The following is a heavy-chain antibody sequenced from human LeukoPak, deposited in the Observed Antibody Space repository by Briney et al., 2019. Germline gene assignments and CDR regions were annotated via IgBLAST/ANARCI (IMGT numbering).Heavy chain of an antibody. V-gene: IGHV3-21*01. J-gene: IGHJ4*02. CDR2: ISSSSSYI. Sequence: GGSLRLSCAASGFTFSSYSMNWVRQAPGKGLEWVSSISSSSSYIYYADSVKGRFTISRDNAKNSLYLQMNSLRAEDTAVYYCARVESGYSGYEAPDYWGQGTLVTVSS. CDR3: ARVESGYSGYEAPDY. CDR1: GFTFSSYS. D-gene: IGHD5-12*01.